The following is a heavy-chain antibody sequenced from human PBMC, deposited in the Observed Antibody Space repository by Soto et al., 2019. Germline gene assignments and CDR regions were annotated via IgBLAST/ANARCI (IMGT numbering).Heavy chain of an antibody. D-gene: IGHD3-3*01. CDR1: GFTFSSYS. V-gene: IGHV3-48*01. Sequence: EVQLVESGGGLVQPGGSLRLSCAASGFTFSSYSMNWVRQAPGKGLEWVSYISSSSSTIYYADSVKGRFTISRDNAKNSLYRQMNSLRAEDTAVYYCARDAYYDFWSGYLYWGQGTLVTVSS. CDR2: ISSSSSTI. J-gene: IGHJ4*02. CDR3: ARDAYYDFWSGYLY.